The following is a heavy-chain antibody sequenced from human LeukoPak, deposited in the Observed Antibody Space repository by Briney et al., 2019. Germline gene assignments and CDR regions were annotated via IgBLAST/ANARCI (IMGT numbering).Heavy chain of an antibody. D-gene: IGHD4-17*01. CDR2: IYYGGST. CDR3: ARDQTVTTLNYGMDV. CDR1: GGSISSSDYY. Sequence: PSETLSLTCTVSGGSISSSDYYWGWIRQPPGKGLEWIGSIYYGGSTYYNPSLKSRVTISVDTSMNQFPLKLSFVTTADTAVYYCARDQTVTTLNYGMDVWGQGTTVTVSS. V-gene: IGHV4-39*06. J-gene: IGHJ6*02.